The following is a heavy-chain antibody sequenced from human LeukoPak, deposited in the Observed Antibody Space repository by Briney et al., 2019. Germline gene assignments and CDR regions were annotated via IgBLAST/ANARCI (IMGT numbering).Heavy chain of an antibody. CDR2: INPNSGGT. J-gene: IGHJ4*02. CDR3: ARGPDYGDYIGY. Sequence: ASVKVSCKASGYTFTGYYMHWVRHAPGPGLERMGWINPNSGGTNYAQKFQSRVTMTRDTSISTDYMELSRLRSDDTAVYYCARGPDYGDYIGYWGQGTLVTVSS. V-gene: IGHV1-2*02. CDR1: GYTFTGYY. D-gene: IGHD4-17*01.